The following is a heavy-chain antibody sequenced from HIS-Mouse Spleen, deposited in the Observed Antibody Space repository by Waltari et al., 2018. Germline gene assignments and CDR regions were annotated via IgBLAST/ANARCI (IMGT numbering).Heavy chain of an antibody. J-gene: IGHJ4*02. V-gene: IGHV2-70*15. D-gene: IGHD6-13*01. CDR3: ARIAEGYTSSWYAFDY. Sequence: QVTLRESGPALVKPTQTLTLTCTFSGFSLSTSGMCVSWIRQPPGKALEWLARIDWDDDKYYSTSLKTRLTISRDTSKNQVVLTMTNMDPLDTATYYCARIAEGYTSSWYAFDYWGQGTLVTVSS. CDR1: GFSLSTSGMC. CDR2: IDWDDDK.